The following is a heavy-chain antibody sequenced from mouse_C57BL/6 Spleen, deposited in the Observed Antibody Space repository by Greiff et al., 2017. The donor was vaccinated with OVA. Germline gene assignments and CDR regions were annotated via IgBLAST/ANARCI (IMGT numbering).Heavy chain of an antibody. D-gene: IGHD1-1*01. CDR2: IISDSGTI. V-gene: IGHV5-17*01. CDR3: ARWGYYGSSTPWDFDV. J-gene: IGHJ1*03. CDR1: GFTFSDYG. Sequence: EVKLMESGGGLVKPGGSLKLSCAASGFTFSDYGMHWVRQAPEEGLEWVAYIISDSGTIYYTDTVKGRFTISRDNSKNTLFLQMTCLRTEDTATYYCARWGYYGSSTPWDFDVWGTGTTVTVSA.